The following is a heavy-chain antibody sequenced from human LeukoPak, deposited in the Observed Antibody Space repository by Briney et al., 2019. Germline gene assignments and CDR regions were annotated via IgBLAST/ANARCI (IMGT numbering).Heavy chain of an antibody. D-gene: IGHD6-6*01. CDR2: ISSNGGST. V-gene: IGHV3-64*01. Sequence: GGSLRLSCAASGFTFSSYAMHWVRQAPGKGLEYVSAISSNGGSTYYANSVEGRFTISRDNSKNTLYLQMGSLRAEDMAVYYCARVTREYSSSSGVFGYYMDVWGKGTTVTVSS. J-gene: IGHJ6*03. CDR1: GFTFSSYA. CDR3: ARVTREYSSSSGVFGYYMDV.